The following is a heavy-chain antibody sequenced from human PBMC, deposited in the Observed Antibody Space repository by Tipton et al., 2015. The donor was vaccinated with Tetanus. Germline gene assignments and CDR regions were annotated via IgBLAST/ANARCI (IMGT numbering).Heavy chain of an antibody. V-gene: IGHV3-9*01. J-gene: IGHJ4*02. CDR3: ARDIDVPGTTLYFDY. Sequence: RSLRLSCAASGFTFDDYAMHWVRQAPGKGLEWVSGITWTSGSIRYADSVKGRFTISRDNAKNSLYLQMNSLRAEDTALYYCARDIDVPGTTLYFDYWGQGTLVTVSS. D-gene: IGHD1-1*01. CDR1: GFTFDDYA. CDR2: ITWTSGSI.